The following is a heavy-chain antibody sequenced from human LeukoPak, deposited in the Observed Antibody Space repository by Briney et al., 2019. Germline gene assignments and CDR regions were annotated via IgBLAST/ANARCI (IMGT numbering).Heavy chain of an antibody. Sequence: ASVKVSCKASGYTFTHHGITWVRQAPGQGLEWMGWISAYNGDTIYAQNFQGRLTMTTDSSTTTAYMELRSLTPDDSALYFCARDPSNTSGRYQYFDLWGRGTLVTVSS. D-gene: IGHD6-19*01. CDR1: GYTFTHHG. V-gene: IGHV1-18*01. J-gene: IGHJ2*01. CDR3: ARDPSNTSGRYQYFDL. CDR2: ISAYNGDT.